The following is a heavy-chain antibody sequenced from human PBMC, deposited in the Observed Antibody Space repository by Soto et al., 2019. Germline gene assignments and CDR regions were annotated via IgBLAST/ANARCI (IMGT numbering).Heavy chain of an antibody. D-gene: IGHD3-22*01. V-gene: IGHV4-30-4*01. Sequence: SETLSLTCTVSGGSISSGDYYWSWIRQPPGKGLEWIGYIYYSGSTYYNPSLKSRVTISVDTSKNQFSLKLSSVTAADTAVYYCARSAAFPYYYDSTAPPAFGYWGQGTLVTVSS. CDR1: GGSISSGDYY. CDR3: ARSAAFPYYYDSTAPPAFGY. J-gene: IGHJ4*02. CDR2: IYYSGST.